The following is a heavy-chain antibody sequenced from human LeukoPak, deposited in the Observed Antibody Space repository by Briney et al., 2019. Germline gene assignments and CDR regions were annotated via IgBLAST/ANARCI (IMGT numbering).Heavy chain of an antibody. V-gene: IGHV3-43*02. CDR3: TKERVATVGGAKYALDV. D-gene: IGHD5-12*01. CDR1: GFIFDDYA. J-gene: IGHJ6*02. Sequence: QPGGSLRLSCAASGFIFDDYAMHWVRQAPGKGLEWVSLITGDGAGTYYEDSVRGRFTISRDNSKNSLYLIMNSLRTEDTALYYCTKERVATVGGAKYALDVWGQGTTVTVYS. CDR2: ITGDGAGT.